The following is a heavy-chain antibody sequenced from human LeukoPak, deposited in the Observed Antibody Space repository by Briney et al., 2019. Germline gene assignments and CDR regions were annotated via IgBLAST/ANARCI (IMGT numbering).Heavy chain of an antibody. CDR3: ARDSSRLNDWFDP. V-gene: IGHV4-59*01. CDR1: GGSISSYY. J-gene: IGHJ5*02. CDR2: IYYSGST. Sequence: SETLSLTCTVSGGSISSYYWSWIRQPPGKGLEWIGHIYYSGSTNYNPSLKSRVTISVDTSKNQFSLKLSSVTAADTAVYYCARDSSRLNDWFDPWGQGTLVTVAS.